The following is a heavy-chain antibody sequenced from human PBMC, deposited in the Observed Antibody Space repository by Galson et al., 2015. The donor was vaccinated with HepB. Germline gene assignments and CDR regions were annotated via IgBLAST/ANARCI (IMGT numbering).Heavy chain of an antibody. Sequence: SLRLSCAASGFTFSSYAMHWVRQAPGKGLEWVAVISYDGSNKYYADSVKGRFTISRDNSKNTLYLQMNSLRAEDTAVYYCAGDRINCGGDCYTQPGDYWGQGTLVTVSS. V-gene: IGHV3-30-3*01. CDR3: AGDRINCGGDCYTQPGDY. J-gene: IGHJ4*02. D-gene: IGHD2-21*01. CDR1: GFTFSSYA. CDR2: ISYDGSNK.